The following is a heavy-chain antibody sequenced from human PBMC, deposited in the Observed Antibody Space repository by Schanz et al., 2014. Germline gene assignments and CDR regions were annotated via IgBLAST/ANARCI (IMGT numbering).Heavy chain of an antibody. D-gene: IGHD4-17*01. CDR3: ARPRFDYGEVDY. CDR1: GFTFSDYY. CDR2: ISGSGGST. V-gene: IGHV3-11*04. Sequence: QVQLVESGGGLVKPGGSLRLSCAASGFTFSDYYMSWIRQAPGKGLEWVSAISGSGGSTYYADSVKGRFTISRDNSKNTLYLQMNSLRAEDTAVYYCARPRFDYGEVDYWGQGTLXTVSS. J-gene: IGHJ4*02.